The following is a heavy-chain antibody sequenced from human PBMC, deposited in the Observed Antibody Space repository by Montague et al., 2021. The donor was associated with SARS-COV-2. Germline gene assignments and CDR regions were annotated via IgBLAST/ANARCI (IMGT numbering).Heavy chain of an antibody. CDR1: GGSASGYY. Sequence: SETLSLTCAISGGSASGYYWAWIRQPPGKGLEWIGYMNYTGTSNYNPSLKSRVSMSIDTSKNHFSLNLTSAAAADTGVYYCARGLGYTSMFRFFDYWGHGAQVTVSS. CDR3: ARGLGYTSMFRFFDY. J-gene: IGHJ4*01. V-gene: IGHV4-59*02. CDR2: MNYTGTS. D-gene: IGHD2-2*02.